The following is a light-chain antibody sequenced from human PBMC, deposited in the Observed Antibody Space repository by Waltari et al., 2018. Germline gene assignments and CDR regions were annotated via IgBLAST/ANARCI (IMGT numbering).Light chain of an antibody. CDR2: LNSDGSH. J-gene: IGLJ3*02. V-gene: IGLV4-69*01. CDR1: SGHRSYA. Sequence: QLVLTQSPSASASLGASANLTCTLSSGHRSYAIAWHQQQPEKGPRYLMKLNSDGSHSKGDGIPDRFSGSSSGAERYLTISSLQSEDEADYYCQTWGTGIWVFGGGTKLTVL. CDR3: QTWGTGIWV.